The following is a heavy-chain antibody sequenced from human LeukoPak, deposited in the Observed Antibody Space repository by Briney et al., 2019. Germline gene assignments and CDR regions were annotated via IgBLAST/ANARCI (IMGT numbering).Heavy chain of an antibody. J-gene: IGHJ6*03. CDR2: IYYSGTT. CDR1: GASISSNY. D-gene: IGHD2-2*01. Sequence: TSETLSLTCSVSGASISSNYWTWIRQPPGKGLEWIGNIYYSGTTNYNPSLQSRVTISVDQSKKQFSLNLISVTAADTAVYFCALAHCSRTNCFYYYMDVWDKGTTVTVSS. V-gene: IGHV4-59*01. CDR3: ALAHCSRTNCFYYYMDV.